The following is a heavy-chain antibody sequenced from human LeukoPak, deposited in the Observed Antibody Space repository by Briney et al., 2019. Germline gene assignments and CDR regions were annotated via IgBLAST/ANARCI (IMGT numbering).Heavy chain of an antibody. D-gene: IGHD3-10*01. V-gene: IGHV3-23*01. CDR2: ISGSGGST. CDR1: GFTFSSYA. CDR3: AKDLWEFGDYYYYMDV. Sequence: GGSLRLSCAASGFTFSSYAMSWVRQAPGKGLEWVSAISGSGGSTYYADSVKGRFTISRDNSKNTLYLQMNSLRAEDTAVYYCAKDLWEFGDYYYYMDVWGKGTRSPSP. J-gene: IGHJ6*03.